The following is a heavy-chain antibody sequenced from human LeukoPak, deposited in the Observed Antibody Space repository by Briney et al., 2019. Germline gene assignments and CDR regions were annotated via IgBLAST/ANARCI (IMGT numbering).Heavy chain of an antibody. CDR2: IYYSGST. CDR1: GFTFSSYS. J-gene: IGHJ4*02. CDR3: ASLTGSN. Sequence: GSLRLSCAASGFTFSSYSMNWIRQPPGKGLEWIGYIYYSGSTNYNPSLKSRVTISVDTSKNQFSLKLSSVTAADTAVYYCASLTGSNWGQGTLVTVSS. V-gene: IGHV4-59*01. D-gene: IGHD7-27*01.